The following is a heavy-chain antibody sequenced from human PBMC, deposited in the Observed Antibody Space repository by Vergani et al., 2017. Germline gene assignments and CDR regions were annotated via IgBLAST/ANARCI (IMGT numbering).Heavy chain of an antibody. CDR1: GFTFSSYG. J-gene: IGHJ4*02. Sequence: QVQLVESGGGVVQPGRSLRLSCAASGFTFSSYGMHWVRQAPGKGLEWVSVISYDGSNKYYADSVKGRFTISRDNSKNTLYLQMNSLRAEDTAVYYCAKDLALCVVVPAAIHDYWGQGTLVTVSS. CDR2: ISYDGSNK. CDR3: AKDLALCVVVPAAIHDY. D-gene: IGHD2-2*02. V-gene: IGHV3-30*18.